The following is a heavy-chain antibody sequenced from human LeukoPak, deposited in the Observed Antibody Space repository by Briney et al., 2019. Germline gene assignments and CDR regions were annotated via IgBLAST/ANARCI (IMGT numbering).Heavy chain of an antibody. Sequence: GGSLRLSCAASGFTVSSNYMSWVRQAPGKGLEWVANIKQDGSEKYYVDSVKGRFTISRDNAKNSLYLQMNSLRAEDTAVYYCARGGIVQQWPSIWFDPWGQGTLVTVSS. J-gene: IGHJ5*02. CDR1: GFTVSSNY. D-gene: IGHD6-19*01. V-gene: IGHV3-7*01. CDR3: ARGGIVQQWPSIWFDP. CDR2: IKQDGSEK.